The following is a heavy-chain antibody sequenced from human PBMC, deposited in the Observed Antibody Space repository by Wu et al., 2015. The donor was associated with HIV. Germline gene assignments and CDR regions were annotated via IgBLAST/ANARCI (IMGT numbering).Heavy chain of an antibody. Sequence: QVQLVQSGAEVKKPGTSVKVSCKSSGYTFTGYFIHWARQAPGQGLEWMGWINPNSGGTNFAQKFQDRVAVTRDTSISTAYMELNRLRSDDTAVYYCARGGTNYYDRSAYLPDYYYMDVWGKGTTVTVSS. CDR3: ARGGTNYYDRSAYLPDYYYMDV. CDR2: INPNSGGT. D-gene: IGHD3-22*01. CDR1: GYTFTGYF. J-gene: IGHJ6*03. V-gene: IGHV1-2*02.